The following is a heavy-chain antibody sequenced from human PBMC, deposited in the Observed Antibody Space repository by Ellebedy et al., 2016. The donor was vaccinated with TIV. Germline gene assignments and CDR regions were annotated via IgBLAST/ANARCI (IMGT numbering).Heavy chain of an antibody. D-gene: IGHD3-16*02. Sequence: ASVKVSCKASGGTFSSYAISWVRQAPGQGLEWMGGIIPIFGTANYAQKFQGRVTITADESTSTAYMELSSLRSEDTAVYYCARDHYDYVWGSYRRFYFDYWGQGTLATVSS. CDR2: IIPIFGTA. V-gene: IGHV1-69*13. J-gene: IGHJ4*02. CDR1: GGTFSSYA. CDR3: ARDHYDYVWGSYRRFYFDY.